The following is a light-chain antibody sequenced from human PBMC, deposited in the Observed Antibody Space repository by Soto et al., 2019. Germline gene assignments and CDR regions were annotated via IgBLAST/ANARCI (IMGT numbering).Light chain of an antibody. CDR2: EVS. CDR1: SIDVGGYNY. Sequence: QSVLTSPASVSGCPGQAITISCTGTSIDVGGYNYVSWYQQHPGKAPKLMIYEVSNRPSRVSNRFSGSKSGNTASLTISGLQAEDEADYYCSSYTRSSTSYVFGTGTKVTVL. CDR3: SSYTRSSTSYV. J-gene: IGLJ1*01. V-gene: IGLV2-14*01.